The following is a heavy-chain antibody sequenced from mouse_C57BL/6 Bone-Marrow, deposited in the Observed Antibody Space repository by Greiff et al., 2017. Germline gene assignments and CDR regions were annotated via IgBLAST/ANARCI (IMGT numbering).Heavy chain of an antibody. CDR3: ARSGDMITTENYFDY. Sequence: EVQLQQSGPELVKPGASVKISCKASGYTFTDYYMNWVKQSHGKSLEWIGDINPNNGGTSYNQKFKGKATLTVDKSSSTAYMELCSLTSEDSAVYYCARSGDMITTENYFDYWGQGTTLTVSS. V-gene: IGHV1-26*01. J-gene: IGHJ2*01. D-gene: IGHD2-4*01. CDR2: INPNNGGT. CDR1: GYTFTDYY.